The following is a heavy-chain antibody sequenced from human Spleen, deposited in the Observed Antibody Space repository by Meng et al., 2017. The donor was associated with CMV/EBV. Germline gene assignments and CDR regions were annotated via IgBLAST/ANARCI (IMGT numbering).Heavy chain of an antibody. CDR3: ARDSPVYCSSTSCLALTSVDY. V-gene: IGHV1-18*01. Sequence: ASVKVSCXXSGYTFTSYGITWVRQAPGQGLEXXGWVSGYNGKTNYAQKLQGRVTXTTDTXXTTAYMELRSLRXDDTAVXYCARDSPVYCSSTSCLALTSVDYWGQGTLVTVSS. CDR1: GYTFTSYG. J-gene: IGHJ4*02. D-gene: IGHD2-2*01. CDR2: VSGYNGKT.